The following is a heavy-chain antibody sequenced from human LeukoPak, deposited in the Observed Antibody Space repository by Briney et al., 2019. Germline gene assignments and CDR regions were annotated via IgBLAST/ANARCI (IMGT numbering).Heavy chain of an antibody. CDR1: GFTFSSYA. J-gene: IGHJ4*02. CDR3: AKVFRSGDLFVSDS. CDR2: ISGSGGDT. Sequence: PGGSLRLSCAASGFTFSSYAMRWVRQAPGKGLEWVSGISGSGGDTYYADSVKGRFTISRDNSKNTLYLQMNILRAEDSAVYYCAKVFRSGDLFVSDSWGQETLVTVSS. V-gene: IGHV3-23*01. D-gene: IGHD4-17*01.